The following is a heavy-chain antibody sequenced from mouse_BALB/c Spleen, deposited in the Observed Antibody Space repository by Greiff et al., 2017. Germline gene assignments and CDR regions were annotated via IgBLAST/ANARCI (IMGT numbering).Heavy chain of an antibody. Sequence: DVQLVESGGDLVKPGGSLKLSCAASGFTFSSYGMSWVRQTPDKRLEWVATISSGGSYTYYPDSVKGRFTISRDNAKNTLYLQMSSLKSEDTAMYYCARGGYGNYEGFDYWGQGTTLTVSS. CDR1: GFTFSSYG. J-gene: IGHJ2*01. CDR3: ARGGYGNYEGFDY. V-gene: IGHV5-6*01. D-gene: IGHD2-1*01. CDR2: ISSGGSYT.